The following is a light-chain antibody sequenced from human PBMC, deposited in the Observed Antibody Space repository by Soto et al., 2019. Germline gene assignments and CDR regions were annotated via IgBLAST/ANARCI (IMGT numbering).Light chain of an antibody. Sequence: EIVMTQSPATLSVFPGEVATLSCRASQSVSTNLAWYQQKPGQAPRLLIYGASTRAAGVSARFSGSGSETEFTLTISSLQAEDFAVYYCHQHNDWPWTFGQGTKVEIK. V-gene: IGKV3-15*01. CDR3: HQHNDWPWT. CDR2: GAS. J-gene: IGKJ1*01. CDR1: QSVSTN.